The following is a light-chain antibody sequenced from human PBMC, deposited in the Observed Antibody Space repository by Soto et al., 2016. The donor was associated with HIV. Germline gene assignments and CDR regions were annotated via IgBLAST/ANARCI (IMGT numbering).Light chain of an antibody. CDR1: QSVTRW. Sequence: DIKMTQSPSSLSASVGDRVTITCRASQSVTRWLAWFQKKPGQVPKLLIYRASSLKSGVPARFSGSGSGTEFSLTISGLQSDDSASYYCQQYDRFPWTFGQGTNVEI. CDR2: RAS. CDR3: QQYDRFPWT. V-gene: IGKV1-5*03. J-gene: IGKJ1*01.